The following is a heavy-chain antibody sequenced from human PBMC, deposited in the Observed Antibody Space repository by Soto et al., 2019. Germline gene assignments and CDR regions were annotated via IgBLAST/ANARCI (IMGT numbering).Heavy chain of an antibody. CDR1: GFTFSDYG. V-gene: IGHV3-74*01. Sequence: GGPLRLSCAASGFTFSDYGMHWVRKAPGKGLEWVSRINSDGGGTSYADSVKGRFTISRDNAKNTLYLQMDSLRVEDTAVYFCARDDHYSSGSCTYFDYWGQGTLVTVSS. D-gene: IGHD6-19*01. J-gene: IGHJ4*02. CDR3: ARDDHYSSGSCTYFDY. CDR2: INSDGGGT.